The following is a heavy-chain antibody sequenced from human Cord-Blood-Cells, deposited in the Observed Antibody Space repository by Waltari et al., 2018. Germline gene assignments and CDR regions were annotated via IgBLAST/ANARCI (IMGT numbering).Heavy chain of an antibody. CDR1: GFPVSSNY. CDR2: IYSGGST. V-gene: IGHV3-53*01. Sequence: EVQLVESGGGLIQRGGSLRLSCAASGFPVSSNYMSWVRPAPGKGLEGVSVIYSGGSTYYADSRDNSKNTLYLQMNSLRAEDTAVYYCARDGTGTTEGAFDIWGQGTMVTVSS. D-gene: IGHD1-7*01. J-gene: IGHJ3*02. CDR3: ARDGTGTTEGAFDI.